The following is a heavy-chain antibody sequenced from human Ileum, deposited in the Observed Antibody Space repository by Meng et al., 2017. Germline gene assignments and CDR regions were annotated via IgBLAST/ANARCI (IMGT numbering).Heavy chain of an antibody. CDR3: GPGYYYGSEKGPDL. CDR1: GFSFSNYE. Sequence: GGSLRLSCAASGFSFSNYEMNWVRQAPGKGLEWVSYISSGGDTIYYADSVKGRFTISRDNGKTSLYLQLNSLRAKYTAFYYCGPGYYYGSEKGPDLWGQGTLVTVSS. V-gene: IGHV3-48*03. J-gene: IGHJ5*02. CDR2: ISSGGDTI. D-gene: IGHD3-10*01.